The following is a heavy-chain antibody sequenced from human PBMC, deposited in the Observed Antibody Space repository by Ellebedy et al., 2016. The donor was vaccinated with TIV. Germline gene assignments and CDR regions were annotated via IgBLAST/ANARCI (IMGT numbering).Heavy chain of an antibody. D-gene: IGHD5-12*01. CDR2: IYYNENT. J-gene: IGHJ4*02. CDR3: ASTPFSAGSGYHPHDY. Sequence: MPSETLSLTCTVSGAFISSYYWSWIRQPPGKGLEWIGYIYYNENTNYNPSLKSRVTISVDTSKNQFSLNLNSVTAADTAVYFCASTPFSAGSGYHPHDYWGQGILVTVSS. V-gene: IGHV4-59*08. CDR1: GAFISSYY.